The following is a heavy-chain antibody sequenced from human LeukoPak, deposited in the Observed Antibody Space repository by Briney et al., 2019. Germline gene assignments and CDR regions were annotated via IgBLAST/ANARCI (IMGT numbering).Heavy chain of an antibody. J-gene: IGHJ4*02. D-gene: IGHD2-15*01. Sequence: PGGSLRLSCAASGFTFDDYAMHWVRQAPGKGLEWVSLISWDGGSTYYADSVKGRFTISRDNSKNSLYLQMNRLRAEDTALYYCAKDQGDCSGGSCYYFDYWGQGTLVTVSS. CDR1: GFTFDDYA. V-gene: IGHV3-43D*03. CDR3: AKDQGDCSGGSCYYFDY. CDR2: ISWDGGST.